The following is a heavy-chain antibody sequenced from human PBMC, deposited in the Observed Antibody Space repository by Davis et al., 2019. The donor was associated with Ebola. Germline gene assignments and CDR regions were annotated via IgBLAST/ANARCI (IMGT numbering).Heavy chain of an antibody. CDR3: ARQESQLHRYYFNA. V-gene: IGHV1-69*02. J-gene: IGHJ4*02. CDR1: GGTFSSYT. D-gene: IGHD6-6*01. CDR2: IIPILGIA. Sequence: SVKVSCKASGGTFSSYTISWVRQAPGQGLEWMGRIIPILGIANYAQKFQGRVTITADKSTSTAYMELGSLRSDDTAVYYCARQESQLHRYYFNAWGQGTLVTVSS.